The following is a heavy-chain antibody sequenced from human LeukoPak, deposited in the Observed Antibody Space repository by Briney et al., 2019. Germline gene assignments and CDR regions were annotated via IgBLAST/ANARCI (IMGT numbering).Heavy chain of an antibody. CDR2: ISGSGDST. D-gene: IGHD6-19*01. J-gene: IGHJ4*02. Sequence: SGGSLRLSCAASGFTFRSFAVSWVRQAPGKGLEWVSVISGSGDSTYYADSVKGRFTISRDNSKNTLYLQMNNLRAEDTAVYYCAKGPLIEVAGTTWDYWGQGTLVTVSS. V-gene: IGHV3-23*01. CDR3: AKGPLIEVAGTTWDY. CDR1: GFTFRSFA.